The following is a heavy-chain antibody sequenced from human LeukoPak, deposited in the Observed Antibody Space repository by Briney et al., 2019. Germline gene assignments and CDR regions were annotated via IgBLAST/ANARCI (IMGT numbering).Heavy chain of an antibody. J-gene: IGHJ4*02. CDR3: ARYKWGGYYFDY. D-gene: IGHD1-20*01. CDR2: IYYSGST. Sequence: SETLSLTCTVSGGSISSSSYYWGWIRQPPGKGLEWIGSIYYSGSTYYNPSLKSRVTISVDTSKNQFSLKLSSVTAADTAVYYCARYKWGGYYFDYWGQGTLVTVSS. V-gene: IGHV4-39*07. CDR1: GGSISSSSYY.